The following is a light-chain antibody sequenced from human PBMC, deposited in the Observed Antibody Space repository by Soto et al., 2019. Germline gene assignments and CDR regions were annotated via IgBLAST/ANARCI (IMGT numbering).Light chain of an antibody. CDR3: QQGYRIFQT. V-gene: IGKV1-39*01. CDR2: TTS. CDR1: QSISNF. Sequence: DIHMTQSPSSLSASVVDRVTIACRASQSISNFLNWYEQKSGKAPKLLIHTTSSLQSGVPSRFSGSGSGTDFNLTISSLHPEDFATYFCQQGYRIFQTFGQGTKVDIK. J-gene: IGKJ1*01.